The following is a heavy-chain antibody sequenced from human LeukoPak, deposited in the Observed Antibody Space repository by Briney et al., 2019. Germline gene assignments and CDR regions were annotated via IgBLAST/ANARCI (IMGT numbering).Heavy chain of an antibody. CDR3: AGDLQLFDYYYGMDV. Sequence: PSETLSPTCTVSGGSISSYYWSWIWQPAGKGLEWIGRIYTSGSTNYNPSLKSRVTMSVDTSKNQFSLKLSSVTAADTAVYYCAGDLQLFDYYYGMDVWGQGTTVTVSS. CDR2: IYTSGST. D-gene: IGHD5-18*01. V-gene: IGHV4-4*07. CDR1: GGSISSYY. J-gene: IGHJ6*02.